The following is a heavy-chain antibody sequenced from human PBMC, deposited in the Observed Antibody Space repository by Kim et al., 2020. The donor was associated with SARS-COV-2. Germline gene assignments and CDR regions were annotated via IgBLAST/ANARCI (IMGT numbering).Heavy chain of an antibody. CDR1: GGSISSSNW. CDR2: IYHSGST. Sequence: SETLSLTCAVSGGSISSSNWWSWVRQPPGKGLEWIGEIYHSGSTNYNPSLKSRVTISVDKSKNQFSLKLSSVTAADTAVYYCARDRNLGHREITMVRGVRQPLDRWFDPWGQGTLVTVSS. V-gene: IGHV4-4*02. J-gene: IGHJ5*02. CDR3: ARDRNLGHREITMVRGVRQPLDRWFDP. D-gene: IGHD3-10*01.